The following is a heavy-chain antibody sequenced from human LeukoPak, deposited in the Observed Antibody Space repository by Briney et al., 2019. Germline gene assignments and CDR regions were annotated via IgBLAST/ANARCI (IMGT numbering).Heavy chain of an antibody. V-gene: IGHV3-21*01. D-gene: IGHD3-22*01. CDR3: ARTIYYYESTSYFSDAFDV. Sequence: GGSLRLSCAATGFTLSGHSMNWVRQAPGKGLDWVSSISPTSAYIYYQDSVKGRFTISRDDAKNSLYLEMDSLRAEDAAVYYCARTIYYYESTSYFSDAFDVWGQGTMVTVSS. CDR2: ISPTSAYI. J-gene: IGHJ3*01. CDR1: GFTLSGHS.